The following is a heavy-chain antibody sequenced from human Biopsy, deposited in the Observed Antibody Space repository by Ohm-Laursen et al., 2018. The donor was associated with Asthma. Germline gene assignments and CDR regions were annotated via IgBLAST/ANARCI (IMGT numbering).Heavy chain of an antibody. CDR3: ARASLAARANWFDP. CDR1: GGSIGAGDYY. D-gene: IGHD6-6*01. J-gene: IGHJ5*02. V-gene: IGHV4-30-4*01. Sequence: TLSLTCSVSGGSIGAGDYYWSWIHQPPGKGLEWIGYIYYSGSTSHNPSLTSRLTISVDTSKNQFSLKLTSVTAADTAVYYCARASLAARANWFDPWGQGTLVSVSS. CDR2: IYYSGST.